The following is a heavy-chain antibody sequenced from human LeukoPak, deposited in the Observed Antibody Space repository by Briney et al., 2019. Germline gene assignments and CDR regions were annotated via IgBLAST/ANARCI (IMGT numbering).Heavy chain of an antibody. V-gene: IGHV3-21*01. D-gene: IGHD3-10*01. CDR3: ARAFWFGEESWFDP. J-gene: IGHJ5*02. CDR1: GFTFSSYS. CDR2: ISSSSSYI. Sequence: PGGSLRLSCAASGFTFSSYSMNWVRQAPGKGLEWVSSISSSSSYIYYADSVKGRFTISRDNAKNSLYLQMNSLRAEDTAVYYCARAFWFGEESWFDPWGQGTLVTVSS.